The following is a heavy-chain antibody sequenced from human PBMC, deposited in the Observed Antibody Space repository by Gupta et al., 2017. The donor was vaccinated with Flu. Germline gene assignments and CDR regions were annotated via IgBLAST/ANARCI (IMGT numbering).Heavy chain of an antibody. D-gene: IGHD3-16*01. CDR3: AKGGRNQYFDL. V-gene: IGHV3-30*18. CDR2: VSYNGRNQ. CDR1: GFTFSPYD. Sequence: LEESGGGVVQPGRSLRLSCAASGFTFSPYDMHWVRQAPGKGLEWVAVVSYNGRNQVYADSVKGRFTTSRDTSMVFLQMNSLRPEDTAVYFCAKGGRNQYFDLWGRGTLVSVSS. J-gene: IGHJ2*01.